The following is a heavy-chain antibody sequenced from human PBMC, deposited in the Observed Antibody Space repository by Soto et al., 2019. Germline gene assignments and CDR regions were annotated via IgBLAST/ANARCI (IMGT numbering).Heavy chain of an antibody. J-gene: IGHJ4*02. CDR2: INHSGST. CDR3: GRGGAKTRTCPIMVRGVMFAY. D-gene: IGHD3-10*01. CDR1: GGSFSGYY. V-gene: IGHV4-34*01. Sequence: SETLSLTCAVYGGSFSGYYWSWIRQPPGKGLEWIGEINHSGSTNYNPSLKSRVTISVDTSKNQFSLKLSSVTAADTAVYYCGRGGAKTRTCPIMVRGVMFAYWGQGTLVTVSS.